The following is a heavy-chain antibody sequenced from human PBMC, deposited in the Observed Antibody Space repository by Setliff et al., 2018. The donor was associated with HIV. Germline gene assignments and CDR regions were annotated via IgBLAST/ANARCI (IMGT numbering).Heavy chain of an antibody. V-gene: IGHV3-23*01. J-gene: IGHJ4*02. Sequence: PGGSLRLSCAASGLSFSSYVMSWVRQAPGKGLEWVSGISGSGGSTYYADSVKGRFTISRDNSKNKVYLQMNNLRAEDTAVYYCARDLIWGFDYWGQGTPVTVSS. CDR3: ARDLIWGFDY. D-gene: IGHD3-16*01. CDR2: ISGSGGST. CDR1: GLSFSSYV.